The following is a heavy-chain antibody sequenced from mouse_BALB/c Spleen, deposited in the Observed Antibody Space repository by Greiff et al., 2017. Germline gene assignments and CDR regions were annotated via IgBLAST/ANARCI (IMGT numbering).Heavy chain of an antibody. Sequence: QVQLQQSGAELAKPGASVKMSCKASGYTFTSYWMHWVKQRPGQGLEWIGYINPSTGYTEYNQKFKDKATLTADKSSSTAYMQLSSLTSEDSAVYYCARSPHYDGYSHWGQGTTLTVSS. J-gene: IGHJ2*01. CDR1: GYTFTSYW. CDR2: INPSTGYT. V-gene: IGHV1-7*01. D-gene: IGHD2-3*01. CDR3: ARSPHYDGYSH.